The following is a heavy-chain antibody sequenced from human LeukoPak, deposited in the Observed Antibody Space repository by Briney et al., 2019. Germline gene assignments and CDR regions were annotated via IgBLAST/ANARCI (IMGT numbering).Heavy chain of an antibody. CDR2: IYPGDSDT. CDR3: ARHTSIAAAWEDGFDP. D-gene: IGHD6-13*01. CDR1: GYSFTNYW. J-gene: IGHJ5*02. Sequence: KAGESLKISCKGSGYSFTNYWIGWVRQMPGKGLEWMGIIYPGDSDTRYSPSFQGQVTISADKSISTAYLQWSSLKASDTAMYYCARHTSIAAAWEDGFDPWGQGTLVTVSS. V-gene: IGHV5-51*01.